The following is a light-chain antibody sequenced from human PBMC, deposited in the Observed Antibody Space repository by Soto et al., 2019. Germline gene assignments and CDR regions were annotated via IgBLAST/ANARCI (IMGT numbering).Light chain of an antibody. CDR1: QSLVNSDGNTY. J-gene: IGKJ1*01. CDR3: MQGSRWPRT. Sequence: EVVMTQSPLSLPVTLGQPASISCRSSQSLVNSDGNTYLNWFHQRPGQSPRRLIYKVSNRDSGVPERFSGSGAGADFTLRISRVEAEDVGVYYCMQGSRWPRTFGQGTRVEIK. CDR2: KVS. V-gene: IGKV2-30*01.